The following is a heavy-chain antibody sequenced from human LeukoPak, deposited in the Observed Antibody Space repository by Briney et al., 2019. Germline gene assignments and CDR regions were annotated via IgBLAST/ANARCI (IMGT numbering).Heavy chain of an antibody. Sequence: GGSLRLSCAASGFTFSSLWMTWVRQAPGKGLEWVANIKEDGREEYYVDSVKGRFTIFRDNAKNTLYLQMNSLRAEATAVYYCASDRGFQPDYWGQGTLVTVSS. D-gene: IGHD3-10*01. J-gene: IGHJ4*02. CDR3: ASDRGFQPDY. V-gene: IGHV3-7*04. CDR2: IKEDGREE. CDR1: GFTFSSLW.